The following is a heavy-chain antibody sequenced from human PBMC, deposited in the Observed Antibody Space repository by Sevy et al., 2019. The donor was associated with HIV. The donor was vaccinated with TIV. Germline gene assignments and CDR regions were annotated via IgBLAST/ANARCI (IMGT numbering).Heavy chain of an antibody. V-gene: IGHV3-11*06. CDR1: GFSFSDYY. D-gene: IGHD5-18*01. CDR3: ARVRYNYGQKYFDY. CDR2: ISTSSGFT. J-gene: IGHJ4*02. Sequence: GGSLRLSCTASGFSFSDYYMSWIRQAPGKGLEWISYISTSSGFTDYEYSVKGRFTISRDNAKNSLYLQMNSLRAEDTAVYFCARVRYNYGQKYFDYWGQGTLVTVPQ.